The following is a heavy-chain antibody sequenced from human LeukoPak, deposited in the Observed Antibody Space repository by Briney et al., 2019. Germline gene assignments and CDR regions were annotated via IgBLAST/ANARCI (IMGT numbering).Heavy chain of an antibody. V-gene: IGHV4-31*03. CDR2: IYYSGGT. CDR3: ARLDILTAANFDP. D-gene: IGHD3-9*01. CDR1: GGSISSGNYY. Sequence: SETLSLTCTVSGGSISSGNYYWIWLRQHPGRGLEWIGYIYYSGGTQYNPSLKSRLTISVDTSKNQFSLRLSSVTAADTAVYYCARLDILTAANFDPWGQGTLVTVSS. J-gene: IGHJ5*02.